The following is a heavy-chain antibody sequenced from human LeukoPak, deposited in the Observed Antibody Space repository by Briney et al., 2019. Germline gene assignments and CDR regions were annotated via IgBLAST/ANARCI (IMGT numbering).Heavy chain of an antibody. CDR1: GFTFSSYA. CDR3: ARAQPKYCSGGSCYLLFDY. CDR2: ISYDGSNK. V-gene: IGHV3-30-3*01. J-gene: IGHJ4*02. D-gene: IGHD2-15*01. Sequence: GGSLRLSCAASGFTFSSYAMHWVRQAPGKGLEWVAVISYDGSNKYYADSVKGQFTISRDNSKNTLYLQMNSLRAEDTAVYYCARAQPKYCSGGSCYLLFDYWGQGTLVTVSS.